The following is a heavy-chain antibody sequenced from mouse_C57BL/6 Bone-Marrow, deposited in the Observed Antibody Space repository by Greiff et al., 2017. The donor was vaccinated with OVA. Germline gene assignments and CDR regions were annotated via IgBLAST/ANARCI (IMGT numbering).Heavy chain of an antibody. J-gene: IGHJ3*01. CDR2: ISNLAYSI. D-gene: IGHD1-1*01. CDR3: AREGDYYGSSSSFAY. Sequence: EVKLVESGGGLVQPGGSLKLSCAASGFTFSDYGMAWVRQAPRKGPAWVAFISNLAYSIYYADTVTGRFTISRENAKNTLYLEMSSLRSEDTAMYYCAREGDYYGSSSSFAYWGQGTLVTVSA. V-gene: IGHV5-15*01. CDR1: GFTFSDYG.